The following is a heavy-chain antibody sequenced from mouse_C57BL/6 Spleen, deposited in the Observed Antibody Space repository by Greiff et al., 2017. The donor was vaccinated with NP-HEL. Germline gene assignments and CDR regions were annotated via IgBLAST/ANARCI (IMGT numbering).Heavy chain of an antibody. CDR2: INPNNGGT. CDR1: GYTFTDYN. CDR3: ARSGLGNGDGCAD. D-gene: IGHD4-1*01. V-gene: IGHV1-18*01. J-gene: IGHJ3*01. Sequence: EVQLQQSGPELVKPGASVKIPCKASGYTFTDYNMDWVKQSHGKSLEWIGDINPNNGGTIYNQKFKGKATLTVDKSSSTAYMELRSLTSEDTAGYYCARSGLGNGDGCADWGQGTLVTVAA.